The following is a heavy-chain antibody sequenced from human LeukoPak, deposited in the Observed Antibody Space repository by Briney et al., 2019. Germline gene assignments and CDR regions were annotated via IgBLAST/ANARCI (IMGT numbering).Heavy chain of an antibody. V-gene: IGHV4-34*01. J-gene: IGHJ4*02. Sequence: SETLSLTCAVYGGSFSGYYWTWIRQPPGTGLEWIGEINHSGSTNYNPSLKSRVTISVDTSKNQFSLKLSSVTAADTAMYYCARGWLCSGDRCPTGLYYFAYWGQGTLVTVSS. CDR1: GGSFSGYY. CDR2: INHSGST. D-gene: IGHD2-15*01. CDR3: ARGWLCSGDRCPTGLYYFAY.